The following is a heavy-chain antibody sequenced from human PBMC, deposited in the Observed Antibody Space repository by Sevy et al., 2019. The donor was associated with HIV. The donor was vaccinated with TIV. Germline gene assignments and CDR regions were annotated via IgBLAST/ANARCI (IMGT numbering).Heavy chain of an antibody. J-gene: IGHJ6*02. D-gene: IGHD2-2*03. CDR3: ASVRVGYCSSTSCRSYYYYGMDV. V-gene: IGHV1-2*02. CDR2: INPNSGGT. CDR1: GYTFTGYY. Sequence: ASEKVSCKASGYTFTGYYMHWVRQAPGQGLEWMGWINPNSGGTNYAQKFQGRVTMTRDTSISTAYMELSRLRSDDTAVYYCASVRVGYCSSTSCRSYYYYGMDVWGQGTTVTVSS.